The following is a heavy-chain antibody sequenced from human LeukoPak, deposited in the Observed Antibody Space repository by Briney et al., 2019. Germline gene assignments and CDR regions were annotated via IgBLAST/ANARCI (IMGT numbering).Heavy chain of an antibody. CDR1: GGSFSGYY. D-gene: IGHD3-16*02. V-gene: IGHV4-34*01. J-gene: IGHJ4*02. CDR3: AREPMITFGGVIVSPHYYFDY. Sequence: SETLPLTCAVYGGSFSGYYWSWIRQPPGKGLEWIGEINHSGSTNYNPSLNSRVTISVDTSKNQFSLKLSSVTAADTAVYYCAREPMITFGGVIVSPHYYFDYWGQGTLVTVSS. CDR2: INHSGST.